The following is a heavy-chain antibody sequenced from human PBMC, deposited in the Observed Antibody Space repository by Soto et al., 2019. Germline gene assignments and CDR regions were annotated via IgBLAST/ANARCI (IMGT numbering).Heavy chain of an antibody. CDR2: IYYSGST. Sequence: QVQLQESGPGLVKPSETLSLTCTVSGGSVSSGSYYWSWIRQPPGKGLAWIGYIYYSGSTKYNPSLKSRVTISVDTSKNQFSLKLSSVTAADTAVYYCAREVDYGENWFDPWGQGTLVTVSS. D-gene: IGHD4-17*01. V-gene: IGHV4-61*01. CDR3: AREVDYGENWFDP. CDR1: GGSVSSGSYY. J-gene: IGHJ5*02.